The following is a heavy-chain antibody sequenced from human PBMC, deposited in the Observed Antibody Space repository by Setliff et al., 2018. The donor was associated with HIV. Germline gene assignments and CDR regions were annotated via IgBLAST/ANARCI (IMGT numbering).Heavy chain of an antibody. CDR2: ISAYNGNT. J-gene: IGHJ4*02. D-gene: IGHD5-18*01. CDR3: ARHGYSSDLRISYCDS. CDR1: GYTFSNHG. V-gene: IGHV1-18*01. Sequence: ASVKVSCKASGYTFSNHGISWVRQAPGQGLEWMGWISAYNGNTNYAQKLQGRVTLTADTSTTTAYMELRSLRSDDTAVYYCARHGYSSDLRISYCDSWGQGSLVTVSS.